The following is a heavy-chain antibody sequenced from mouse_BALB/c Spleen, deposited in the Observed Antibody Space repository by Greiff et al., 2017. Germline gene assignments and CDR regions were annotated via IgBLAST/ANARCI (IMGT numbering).Heavy chain of an antibody. J-gene: IGHJ4*01. CDR1: GFSLTSYG. CDR3: ARNDGYYVYYYAMDY. Sequence: QVQLKQSGPGLVQPSQSLSITCTVSGFSLTSYGVHWVRQSPGKGLEWLGVIWSGGSTDYNAAFISRLSISKDNSKSQVFFKMNSLQANDTAIYYCARNDGYYVYYYAMDYWGQGTSVTVSS. V-gene: IGHV2-2*02. CDR2: IWSGGST. D-gene: IGHD2-3*01.